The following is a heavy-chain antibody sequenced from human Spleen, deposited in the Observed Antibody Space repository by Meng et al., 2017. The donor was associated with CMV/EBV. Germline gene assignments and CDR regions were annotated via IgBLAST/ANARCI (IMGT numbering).Heavy chain of an antibody. CDR3: AISRAWGCFDY. Sequence: SETLSLTCAVYGGSFSGYYWSWIRQPPGKGLEWIGEINHSGSTNYNPSLKSRVTISVDTSKNQFSLKLSSVTAADTAVYYCAISRAWGCFDYWGQGTLVTVSS. D-gene: IGHD7-27*01. J-gene: IGHJ4*02. V-gene: IGHV4-34*01. CDR2: INHSGST. CDR1: GGSFSGYY.